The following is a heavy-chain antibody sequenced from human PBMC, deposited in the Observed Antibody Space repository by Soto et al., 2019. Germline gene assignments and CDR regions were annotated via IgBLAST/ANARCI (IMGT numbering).Heavy chain of an antibody. CDR3: ARLTRYYGSGCYYNPKPFDY. CDR2: IDPSDSYT. Sequence: GESLKISCKGSGYNFNNHWIGWVRQMPGKGLEWMGRIDPSDSYTNYSPSFQGHVTISADKSISTAYLQWSSLKASDTAMYYCARLTRYYGSGCYYNPKPFDYWGHGTPVTVSS. J-gene: IGHJ4*01. CDR1: GYNFNNHW. D-gene: IGHD3-10*01. V-gene: IGHV5-10-1*01.